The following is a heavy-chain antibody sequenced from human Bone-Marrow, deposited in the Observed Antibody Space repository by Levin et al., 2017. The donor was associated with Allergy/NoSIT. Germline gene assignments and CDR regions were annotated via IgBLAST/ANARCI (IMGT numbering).Heavy chain of an antibody. CDR1: GYTFTSYG. V-gene: IGHV1-18*01. CDR2: ISAYNGNT. CDR3: ARVLRGADPGGPTYSSSWYVYYYYYMDV. J-gene: IGHJ6*03. D-gene: IGHD6-13*01. Sequence: GESLKISCKASGYTFTSYGISWVRQAPGQGLEWMGWISAYNGNTNYAQKLQGRVTMTTDTSTSTAYMELRSLRSDDTAVYYCARVLRGADPGGPTYSSSWYVYYYYYMDVWGKGTTVTVSS.